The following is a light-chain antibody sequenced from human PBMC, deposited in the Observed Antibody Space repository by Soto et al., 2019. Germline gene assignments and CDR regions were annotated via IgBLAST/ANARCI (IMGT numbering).Light chain of an antibody. Sequence: QLVLTQPPSASGTPGQSVTISCSGSTSNIGSNTVNWYQQLPGTAPKLLVYSNDQRPSGVPDRFSASKSGTSAFLAISGLQSEDEADYDCAVWDDSLNAWVFGGGTKLTV. CDR3: AVWDDSLNAWV. J-gene: IGLJ3*02. CDR2: SND. V-gene: IGLV1-44*01. CDR1: TSNIGSNT.